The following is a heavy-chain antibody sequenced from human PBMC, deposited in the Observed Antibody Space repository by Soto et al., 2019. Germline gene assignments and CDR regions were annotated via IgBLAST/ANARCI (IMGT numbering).Heavy chain of an antibody. CDR1: GGTFSSYA. CDR3: ESLPMHSSGWYAFDS. D-gene: IGHD6-19*01. CDR2: IIPVFGTS. J-gene: IGHJ4*02. V-gene: IGHV1-69*12. Sequence: QVQLVQSGAEVKKPGSSMKVSCKASGGTFSSYAFSWVRQAPGQGLEWLGGIIPVFGTSNYAQKFQGRVTITADESTSTAYMELSSLRSEDSAVNYCESLPMHSSGWYAFDSWGQGTLVTVSS.